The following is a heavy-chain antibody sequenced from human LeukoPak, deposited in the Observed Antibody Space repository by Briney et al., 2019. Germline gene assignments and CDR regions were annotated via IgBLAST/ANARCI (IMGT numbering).Heavy chain of an antibody. CDR3: ARGSSFYDSSGYFDY. CDR1: GGTFSSYA. V-gene: IGHV1-69*01. CDR2: IIPIFGTA. D-gene: IGHD3-22*01. Sequence: GSSVKVSCMASGGTFSSYAISWVRQAPGQGLEWMGGIIPIFGTANYAQRFQGRVTITADESTSTAYMELSSLRSEDTAVYYCARGSSFYDSSGYFDYWGQGTLVTVSS. J-gene: IGHJ4*02.